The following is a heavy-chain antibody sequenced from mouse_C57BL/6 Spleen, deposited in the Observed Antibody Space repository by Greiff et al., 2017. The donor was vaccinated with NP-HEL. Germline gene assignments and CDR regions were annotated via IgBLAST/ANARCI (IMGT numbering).Heavy chain of an antibody. CDR1: GYSFTGYF. J-gene: IGHJ4*01. Sequence: EVKLQQSGPELVKPGDSVKISCKASGYSFTGYFMNWVMQSHGKSLEWIGRINPYNGDTFYNQKFKGKATLTVDKSSSTAHMELRSLTSEDSAVYYCARGNYDGVYAMDYWGQGTSVTVSS. D-gene: IGHD2-3*01. CDR2: INPYNGDT. CDR3: ARGNYDGVYAMDY. V-gene: IGHV1-20*01.